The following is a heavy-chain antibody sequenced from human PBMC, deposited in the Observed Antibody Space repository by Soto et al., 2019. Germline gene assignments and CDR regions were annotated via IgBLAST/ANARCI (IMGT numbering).Heavy chain of an antibody. J-gene: IGHJ3*01. CDR2: IKEDGSEK. CDR1: GFIFSDYW. CDR3: AKIGSSTWYTWAFDV. D-gene: IGHD6-13*01. V-gene: IGHV3-7*01. Sequence: LRLSCAASGFIFSDYWMNWVRQAPGKGLEWVANIKEDGSEKYYVDSVKGRFTISRDNAKNSLYLQMNSLRAEDTAVYYCAKIGSSTWYTWAFDVWGQGTMVTVSS.